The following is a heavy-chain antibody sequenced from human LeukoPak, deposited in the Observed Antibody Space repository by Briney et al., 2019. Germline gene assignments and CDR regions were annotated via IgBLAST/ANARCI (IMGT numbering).Heavy chain of an antibody. D-gene: IGHD2-21*01. CDR2: IYWNDDK. CDR1: EFSLSTTGVG. J-gene: IGHJ6*04. CDR3: AHRRHYFKDCEEYFDV. Sequence: SGPTLVKPSQTLTLPCSFSEFSLSTTGVGVGWIRQPPGKALEWLALIYWNDDKRYSPSLRSRLTITKDTSKSQVVLAMTNMDPVDTATYFCAHRRHYFKDCEEYFDVWGKGTTVTVSS. V-gene: IGHV2-5*01.